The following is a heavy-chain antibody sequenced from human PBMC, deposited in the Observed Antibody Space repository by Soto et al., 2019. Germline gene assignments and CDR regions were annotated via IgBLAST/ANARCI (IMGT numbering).Heavy chain of an antibody. Sequence: SETLSLTCAVYGGSFSGYYWSWIRQPPGKGLEWIGEINHSGSTNYNPTLKSRFTISVDTSKNQFSLKLSSVTAADTAVYYCAREDSSGYYYAFDIWGQGTMVTVSS. J-gene: IGHJ3*02. CDR3: AREDSSGYYYAFDI. V-gene: IGHV4-34*01. D-gene: IGHD3-22*01. CDR1: GGSFSGYY. CDR2: INHSGST.